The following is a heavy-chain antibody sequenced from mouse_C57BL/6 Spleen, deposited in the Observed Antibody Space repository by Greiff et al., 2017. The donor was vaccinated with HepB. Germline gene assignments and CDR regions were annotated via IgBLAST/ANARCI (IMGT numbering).Heavy chain of an antibody. J-gene: IGHJ4*01. CDR1: GFTFSDYG. D-gene: IGHD1-1*01. CDR2: ISSGSSTI. Sequence: EVKVVESGGGLVKPGGSLKLSCAASGFTFSDYGMHWVRQAPEKGLEWVAYISSGSSTIYYADTVKGRFTISRDNAKNTLFLQMTSMRSEDTAMYYCARPGTTVVAYYAMDYWGQGTSVTVSS. V-gene: IGHV5-17*01. CDR3: ARPGTTVVAYYAMDY.